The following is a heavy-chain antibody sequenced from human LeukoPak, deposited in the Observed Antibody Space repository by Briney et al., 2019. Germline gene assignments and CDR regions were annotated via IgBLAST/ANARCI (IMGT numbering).Heavy chain of an antibody. CDR1: GGSISSNSYY. Sequence: PSETLSLTCTVSGGSISSNSYYWGWIRQSPGKGLEWIGSIYYSGSTYYNPSLKSRVTISLDKSTNQFSLKLGSVTAADTAFYYCAREMTTVASNWFDPWGQGALVTVSS. J-gene: IGHJ5*02. D-gene: IGHD4-23*01. V-gene: IGHV4-39*07. CDR2: IYYSGST. CDR3: AREMTTVASNWFDP.